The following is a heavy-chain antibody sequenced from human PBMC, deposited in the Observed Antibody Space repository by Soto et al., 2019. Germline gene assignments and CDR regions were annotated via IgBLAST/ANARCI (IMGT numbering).Heavy chain of an antibody. V-gene: IGHV3-48*03. J-gene: IGHJ3*02. Sequence: EVQLVESGGGLVQPEGSLRLSCAASGFTFSSYEMNWVRQAPGKGLEWVSYISSSGSTIYYADSVKGRFTISRDNAKNSLYLQMNSLRAEDTAVYYCARVYSSSWYLDAFDIWGQGTMVTVSS. D-gene: IGHD6-13*01. CDR1: GFTFSSYE. CDR2: ISSSGSTI. CDR3: ARVYSSSWYLDAFDI.